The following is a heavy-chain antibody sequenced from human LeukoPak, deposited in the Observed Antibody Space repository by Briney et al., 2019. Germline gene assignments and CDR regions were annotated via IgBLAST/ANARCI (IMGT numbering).Heavy chain of an antibody. D-gene: IGHD2-15*01. J-gene: IGHJ4*02. CDR3: ARYRPRTTKGGGFDY. V-gene: IGHV3-48*03. Sequence: GRSLRPSCAASAFTLSDLEMNWVRQAPGKGLEWVSDSSRRGSTTYYADSVKGRFTISRDNAKNSLYLQMNSVRVEDTAVYYCARYRPRTTKGGGFDYWGQGTLVTVSS. CDR2: SSRRGSTT. CDR1: AFTLSDLE.